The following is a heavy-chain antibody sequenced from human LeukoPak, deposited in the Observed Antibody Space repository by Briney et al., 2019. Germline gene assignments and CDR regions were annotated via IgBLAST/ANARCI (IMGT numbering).Heavy chain of an antibody. V-gene: IGHV5-51*01. CDR2: IYPGDSDT. Sequence: GESLQISCQGSGYSFTSYWIGWVRQMPGKGLEWMGIIYPGDSDTRYSPSFQGQVTISADKSISTAYLQWSSLKASDTAMYYCARRTHSSSWQQIDYWGQGTLVTVSS. J-gene: IGHJ4*02. CDR1: GYSFTSYW. D-gene: IGHD6-13*01. CDR3: ARRTHSSSWQQIDY.